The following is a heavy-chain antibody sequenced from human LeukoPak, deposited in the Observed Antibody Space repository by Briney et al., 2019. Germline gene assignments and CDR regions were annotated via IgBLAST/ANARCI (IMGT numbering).Heavy chain of an antibody. D-gene: IGHD5-12*01. J-gene: IGHJ6*02. CDR3: ARDGYSGYDLYYYYGMDV. V-gene: IGHV3-7*01. CDR2: IKQDGSEK. CDR1: GFTFSSYW. Sequence: GGSLRLSCAASGFTFSSYWMSWVRQAPGKGLEWVANIKQDGSEKYYVDSVKGRLTISRDNAKNSLYLQMNSLRAEDTAVYYCARDGYSGYDLYYYYGMDVWGQGTTVTVSS.